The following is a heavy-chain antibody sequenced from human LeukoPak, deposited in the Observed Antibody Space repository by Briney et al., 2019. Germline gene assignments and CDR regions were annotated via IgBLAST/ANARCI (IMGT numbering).Heavy chain of an antibody. CDR3: ARDRYYDSSGYYWDDY. CDR2: IKQDGSEK. V-gene: IGHV3-7*01. D-gene: IGHD3-22*01. CDR1: GFTFSHYW. Sequence: GGSLRLSCAAPGFTFSHYWMTWVRQAPGKGLEWVANIKQDGSEKYYVDSVKGRFTISRDNAKNSLYLQMNSLRAEDTAVYYCARDRYYDSSGYYWDDYWGQGTLVTVSS. J-gene: IGHJ4*02.